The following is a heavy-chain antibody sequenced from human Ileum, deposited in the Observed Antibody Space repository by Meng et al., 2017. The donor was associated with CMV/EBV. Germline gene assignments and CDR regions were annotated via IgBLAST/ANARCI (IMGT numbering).Heavy chain of an antibody. Sequence: SETLSLTCTVSGGSISSSSYYWGWIRQPPGKGLEWIGSIYYSGSTYYNPSLNSRVTISVDTSKNQFSLKLSSVTAADTAVYYCARARTDWFDPWGQATLVTVSS. CDR3: ARARTDWFDP. CDR1: GGSISSSSYY. D-gene: IGHD1-1*01. CDR2: IYYSGST. V-gene: IGHV4-39*07. J-gene: IGHJ5*02.